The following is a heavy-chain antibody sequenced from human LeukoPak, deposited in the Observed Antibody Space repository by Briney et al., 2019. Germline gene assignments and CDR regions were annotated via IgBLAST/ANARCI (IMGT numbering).Heavy chain of an antibody. CDR1: GGFFSGFY. CDR2: IKHSGST. Sequence: PSGTLSPTCAVYGGFFSGFYLSWVRQPPGKGVGWIGGIKHSGSTNYNPSLKSRVTISVDTSKNQFSLKLSSVTAADTAVYYCARIPDYGDYRAWYYGMDVWGQGTTVTVSS. CDR3: ARIPDYGDYRAWYYGMDV. J-gene: IGHJ6*02. D-gene: IGHD4-17*01. V-gene: IGHV4-34*01.